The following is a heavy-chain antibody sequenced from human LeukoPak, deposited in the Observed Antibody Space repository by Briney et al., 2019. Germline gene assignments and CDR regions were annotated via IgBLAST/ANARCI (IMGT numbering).Heavy chain of an antibody. Sequence: PSETLSLTCTVSAHTISIYYWSWIRQPPGKGLEWIGYIYDSGSTDYNPSLKSRVTISLDTSKNQFSLRLSSVTAADTAVYYCATSVGGTLFDNWGQGTLVSVSS. D-gene: IGHD1-26*01. CDR1: AHTISIYY. CDR2: IYDSGST. J-gene: IGHJ4*02. V-gene: IGHV4-59*01. CDR3: ATSVGGTLFDN.